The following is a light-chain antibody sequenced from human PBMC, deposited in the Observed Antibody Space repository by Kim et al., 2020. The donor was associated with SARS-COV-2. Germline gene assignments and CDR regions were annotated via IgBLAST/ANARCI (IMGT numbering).Light chain of an antibody. CDR2: TDN. J-gene: IGLJ3*02. CDR1: NSNIGSKT. V-gene: IGLV1-44*01. Sequence: QSVLTQSPSASGIPGQKVTISCSGSNSNIGSKTVNWYQQLPGTAPKLLIYTDNLRPSGVPGRFSGSKSGISASLAINGLQSEDEADYYCASWDDSLNGPVFGGGTQLTVL. CDR3: ASWDDSLNGPV.